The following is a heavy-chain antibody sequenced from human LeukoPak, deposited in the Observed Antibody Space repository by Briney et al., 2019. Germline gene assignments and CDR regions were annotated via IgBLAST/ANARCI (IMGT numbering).Heavy chain of an antibody. V-gene: IGHV4-34*01. J-gene: IGHJ4*02. Sequence: PSETLSLTCAVYGGSFSGYYWSWIRQPPGKGLEWIGEINHSGSTNYNPSLKSRVTISVDTSKNQFSLKLSSVTAADTAVYYCARFALGYCSSTSCPKYYLDYWGQGTLVTVSS. CDR2: INHSGST. CDR3: ARFALGYCSSTSCPKYYLDY. D-gene: IGHD2-2*01. CDR1: GGSFSGYY.